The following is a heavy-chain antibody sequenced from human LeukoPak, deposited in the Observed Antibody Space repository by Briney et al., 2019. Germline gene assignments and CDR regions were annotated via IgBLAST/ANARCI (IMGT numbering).Heavy chain of an antibody. J-gene: IGHJ4*02. V-gene: IGHV3-20*04. CDR3: AKASRDIPAAGPSGYYFDY. CDR1: GFTFDDYG. CDR2: INWNGGSA. Sequence: GGSLRLSCAASGFTFDDYGVSWVRQAPGKGLEWVSGINWNGGSAGYADSVKGRFTISRDNAKNSLYLQMNSLRAEDTAIYYCAKASRDIPAAGPSGYYFDYWGQGTLVTVSS. D-gene: IGHD6-13*01.